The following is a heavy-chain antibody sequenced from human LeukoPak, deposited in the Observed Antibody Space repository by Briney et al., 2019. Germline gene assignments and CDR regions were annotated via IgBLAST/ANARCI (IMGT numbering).Heavy chain of an antibody. CDR2: INPNSGGT. J-gene: IGHJ4*02. D-gene: IGHD6-13*01. CDR1: GYTFTGYY. V-gene: IGHV1-2*02. Sequence: ASVKVSCKASGYTFTGYYTHWVRQAPGQGLEWMGWINPNSGGTNYAQKFQGRVTMTRDTSISTAYMELSRLRSDDTAVYYCARDPCIAAADCVFDYWGQGTLVTVSS. CDR3: ARDPCIAAADCVFDY.